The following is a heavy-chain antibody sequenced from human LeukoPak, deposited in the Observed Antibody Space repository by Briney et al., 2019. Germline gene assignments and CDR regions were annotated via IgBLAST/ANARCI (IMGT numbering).Heavy chain of an antibody. J-gene: IGHJ5*02. CDR3: ARDHDYYDNFDP. V-gene: IGHV4-34*01. CDR2: INHSGST. CDR1: GGSFGGYY. D-gene: IGHD3-22*01. Sequence: SETLSLTCAVYGGSFGGYYWSWIRQPPGKGLEWIGEINHSGSTNYNPSLKSRVTISVDTSKNQFSLKLSSVTAADTAVYYCARDHDYYDNFDPWGQGTLVTVSS.